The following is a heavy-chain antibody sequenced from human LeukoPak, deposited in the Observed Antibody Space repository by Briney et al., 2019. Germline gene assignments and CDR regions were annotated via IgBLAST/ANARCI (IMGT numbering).Heavy chain of an antibody. D-gene: IGHD1-26*01. CDR3: ARVVYDLRGQRLLPAGFDS. CDR2: IFGGDNT. CDR1: GFTVSSNH. J-gene: IGHJ4*02. Sequence: PGGSLRLSCAVSGFTVSSNHMHWVRQAQGKGLEWVSVIFGGDNTFYADSVKGRFSISRDNSKNTLYLQMNSLRAEDTAVYYCARVVYDLRGQRLLPAGFDSWGQGTLVTVSS. V-gene: IGHV3-66*01.